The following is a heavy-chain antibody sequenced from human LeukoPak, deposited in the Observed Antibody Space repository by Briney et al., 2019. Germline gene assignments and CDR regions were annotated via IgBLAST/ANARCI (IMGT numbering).Heavy chain of an antibody. CDR3: ARDEFGSFGEFSY. CDR1: GFTFRSYG. Sequence: GALRLSCAASGFTFRSYGFHWVRQAPGKGLEWVAVIWFDGSNKYYADSVKGRFTISRDNSKNTVYLQMNSLRSEDTAVYYCARDEFGSFGEFSYWGQGTLVTVSS. D-gene: IGHD3-10*01. J-gene: IGHJ4*02. V-gene: IGHV3-33*01. CDR2: IWFDGSNK.